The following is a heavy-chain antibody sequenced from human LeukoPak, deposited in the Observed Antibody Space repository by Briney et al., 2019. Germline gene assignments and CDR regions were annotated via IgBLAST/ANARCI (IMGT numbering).Heavy chain of an antibody. V-gene: IGHV4-34*01. CDR3: ARGGYSYGSYFDY. CDR2: INHSGST. Sequence: SETLSLTCAVYGGSFSGYYWSWIRQPPGKGLEWIGEINHSGSTNYNPSLKSRVTISVDTSKNQFSLKLSSVTAADTAVYYCARGGYSYGSYFDYWGQGTLVTVSS. D-gene: IGHD5-18*01. CDR1: GGSFSGYY. J-gene: IGHJ4*02.